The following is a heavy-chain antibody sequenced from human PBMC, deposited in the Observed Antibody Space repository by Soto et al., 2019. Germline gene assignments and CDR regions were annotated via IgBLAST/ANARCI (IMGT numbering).Heavy chain of an antibody. CDR1: GGSINSGDYS. CDR3: ARIMVRGVITQYYFDY. J-gene: IGHJ4*02. CDR2: IYHNGST. V-gene: IGHV4-30-2*01. Sequence: PSETLSLTCAVSGGSINSGDYSWSWIRQPPGKGLECIGYIYHNGSTYYNPSLKSRVTISVDRSKNQFSLKLNSVTAADTAVYYCARIMVRGVITQYYFDYWGQGTLLTVSS. D-gene: IGHD3-10*01.